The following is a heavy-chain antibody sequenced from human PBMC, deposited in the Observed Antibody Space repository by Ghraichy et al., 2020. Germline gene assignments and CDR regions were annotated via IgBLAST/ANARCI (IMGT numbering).Heavy chain of an antibody. J-gene: IGHJ4*02. CDR2: VYYSGTT. CDR3: ASAYSGYNWAFDY. D-gene: IGHD5-12*01. Sequence: SETLSLTCTVSGGSVSSGSYYWSWIRQPPGKGLEWIGFVYYSGTTNYNPSLKSRVTISVDTSKNQFSLKLSSVTAADTAVYYCASAYSGYNWAFDYWGQGTLVTVSS. V-gene: IGHV4-61*01. CDR1: GGSVSSGSYY.